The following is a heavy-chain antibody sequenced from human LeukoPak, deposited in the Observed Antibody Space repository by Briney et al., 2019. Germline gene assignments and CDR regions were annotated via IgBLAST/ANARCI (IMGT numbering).Heavy chain of an antibody. Sequence: SETLSLTCTVSGGSISSSSYYWGWIRQPPGKGLEWIGSIYYSGSTYYNPSLKSRVTISVDTSKNQFSLKLSSVTAADTAVYYCARPVYYYDSSGYADAFDIWGQGTMVTVSS. CDR1: GGSISSSSYY. V-gene: IGHV4-39*07. CDR2: IYYSGST. D-gene: IGHD3-22*01. CDR3: ARPVYYYDSSGYADAFDI. J-gene: IGHJ3*02.